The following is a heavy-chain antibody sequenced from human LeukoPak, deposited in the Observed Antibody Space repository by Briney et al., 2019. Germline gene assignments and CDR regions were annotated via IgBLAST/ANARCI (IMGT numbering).Heavy chain of an antibody. CDR3: ARDLSGSYYFDY. CDR1: GFTFSDYY. CDR2: ISSSSSYA. J-gene: IGHJ4*02. V-gene: IGHV3-11*05. Sequence: GGSLRLSCAASGFTFSDYYMSWIRQAPGKGLEWVSYISSSSSYADYADSVKGRFTISRDNAKNSLYLQMNSLRAEDTAVYYCARDLSGSYYFDYWGQGTLVTVSS. D-gene: IGHD1-26*01.